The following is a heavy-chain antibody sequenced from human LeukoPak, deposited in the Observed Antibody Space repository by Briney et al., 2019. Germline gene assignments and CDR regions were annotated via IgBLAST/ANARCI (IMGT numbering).Heavy chain of an antibody. J-gene: IGHJ4*02. Sequence: GESLKISCKGSGYSFTSYWIGWVRQTPGKGLEWMGIIYPGDSDTRYSPSFQGQVTISADKSISTAYLQWSSLKASDTAMYYCARRDDLYYDILTGYSYYFDYWGQGTLVTVSS. D-gene: IGHD3-9*01. CDR3: ARRDDLYYDILTGYSYYFDY. CDR1: GYSFTSYW. V-gene: IGHV5-51*01. CDR2: IYPGDSDT.